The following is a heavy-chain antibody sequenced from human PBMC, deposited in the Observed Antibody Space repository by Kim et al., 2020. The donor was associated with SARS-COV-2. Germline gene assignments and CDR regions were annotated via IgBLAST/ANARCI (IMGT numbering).Heavy chain of an antibody. CDR3: ARGGKYYDSSGYPMPTGADYDGIDV. D-gene: IGHD3-22*01. Sequence: ASVKVSCKASGYTFTSYGISWVRQAPGQGLEWMGWISAYNGNTNYAQKLQGRVTMTTDTSTSTAYMELRSLRSDDTAVYYCARGGKYYDSSGYPMPTGADYDGIDVWGQGTTVTVSS. V-gene: IGHV1-18*04. CDR1: GYTFTSYG. CDR2: ISAYNGNT. J-gene: IGHJ6*02.